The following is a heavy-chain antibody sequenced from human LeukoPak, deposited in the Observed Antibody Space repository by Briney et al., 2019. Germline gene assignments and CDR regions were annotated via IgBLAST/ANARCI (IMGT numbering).Heavy chain of an antibody. CDR1: GDSISSSSYY. V-gene: IGHV4-39*01. CDR3: ARLMVGATSVDS. D-gene: IGHD1-26*01. CDR2: IYYSGRT. Sequence: SETLSLACTVSGDSISSSSYYWSWIRQPPGKGLEWIGNIYYSGRTYSNPSLLSRLSISVDASKNQFFLNLNSVTAADTALYYCARLMVGATSVDSWGQGTLVTVSS. J-gene: IGHJ4*02.